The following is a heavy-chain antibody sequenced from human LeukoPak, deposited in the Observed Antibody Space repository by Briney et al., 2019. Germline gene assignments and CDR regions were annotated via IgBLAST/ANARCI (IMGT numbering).Heavy chain of an antibody. Sequence: PSETLSLTCAVYGGSFSGYYWSWIRQPPGKGLEWIGEINHSGSTNYNPSLKSRVTISVDTSKNQFSLKLSSVTAADTAVYYCARAGKEFTIFGVGPRNWFDPWGQGTLVTVSS. J-gene: IGHJ5*02. CDR2: INHSGST. D-gene: IGHD3-3*01. CDR3: ARAGKEFTIFGVGPRNWFDP. CDR1: GGSFSGYY. V-gene: IGHV4-34*01.